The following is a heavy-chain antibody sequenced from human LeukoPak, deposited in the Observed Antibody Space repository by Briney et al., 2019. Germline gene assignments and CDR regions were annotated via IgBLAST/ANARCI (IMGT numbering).Heavy chain of an antibody. Sequence: ASVKVSCTASGYTFTSYYMHWVRQAPGQGLEWMGIINPSGGSTSYAQKFQGRVTMTRDTSTSTVYMELSSLRSEDTAVYHCAKGRNSYDSGRCHSPNCYYGMDVWGQGTTVIVSS. D-gene: IGHD3-10*01. V-gene: IGHV1-46*01. J-gene: IGHJ6*02. CDR1: GYTFTSYY. CDR3: AKGRNSYDSGRCHSPNCYYGMDV. CDR2: INPSGGST.